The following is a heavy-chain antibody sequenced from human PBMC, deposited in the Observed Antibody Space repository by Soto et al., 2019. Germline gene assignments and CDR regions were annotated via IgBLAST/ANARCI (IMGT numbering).Heavy chain of an antibody. V-gene: IGHV4-31*03. D-gene: IGHD4-17*01. Sequence: TLSPTSSVSGGSTSRGSYYWSWIRQHPGKGLEWIGYIYYSGSTYYNPSLKSRVTISVDTSKNQFSLKLSSVTAADTAVYYCAREPINYDYGHYFYYWGQGTLVTVSS. CDR1: GGSTSRGSYY. CDR2: IYYSGST. J-gene: IGHJ4*02. CDR3: AREPINYDYGHYFYY.